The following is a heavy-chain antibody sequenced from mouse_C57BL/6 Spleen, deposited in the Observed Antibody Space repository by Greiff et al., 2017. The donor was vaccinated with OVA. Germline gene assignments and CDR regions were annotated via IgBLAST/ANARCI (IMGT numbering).Heavy chain of an antibody. CDR2: ISYDGSN. V-gene: IGHV3-6*01. Sequence: EVKLQESGPGLVKPSQSLSLTCSVTGYSITSGYYWNWIRQFPGNKLEWMGYISYDGSNNYNPSLKNRISITRDTSKNQFFLKLNSVTTEDTATYYCASCYGSSYYAMDYWGQGTSVTVSS. D-gene: IGHD1-1*01. CDR1: GYSITSGYY. CDR3: ASCYGSSYYAMDY. J-gene: IGHJ4*01.